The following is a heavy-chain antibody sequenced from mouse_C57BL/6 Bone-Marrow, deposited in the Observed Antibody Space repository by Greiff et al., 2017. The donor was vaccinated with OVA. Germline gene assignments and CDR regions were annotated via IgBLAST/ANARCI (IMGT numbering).Heavy chain of an antibody. V-gene: IGHV1-64*01. CDR3: ASYYDYDGFYYAMAY. D-gene: IGHD2-4*01. Sequence: QVQLQQPGAELVKPGASVKLSCKASGYTFTSYWMHWVKQRPGQGLEWIGMIHPNSGSTNYNEKFKSKATLTVDKSSSTAYMQLSSLTSEDSAVYYCASYYDYDGFYYAMAYWGQGTSVTVSS. CDR2: IHPNSGST. J-gene: IGHJ4*01. CDR1: GYTFTSYW.